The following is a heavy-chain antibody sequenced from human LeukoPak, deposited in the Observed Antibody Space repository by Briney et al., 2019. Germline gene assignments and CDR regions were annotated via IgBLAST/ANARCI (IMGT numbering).Heavy chain of an antibody. D-gene: IGHD2-2*01. Sequence: ASVKVSCKASGYTFTSYAMHWVRQAPGQRLEWMGWINAGNGNTKYSRKFQGRVTITRDTSASTAYMELSSLRSEDTAVYYCARDEYCSSTSCYGYFQHWGQGTLVTVSS. CDR2: INAGNGNT. V-gene: IGHV1-3*01. J-gene: IGHJ1*01. CDR1: GYTFTSYA. CDR3: ARDEYCSSTSCYGYFQH.